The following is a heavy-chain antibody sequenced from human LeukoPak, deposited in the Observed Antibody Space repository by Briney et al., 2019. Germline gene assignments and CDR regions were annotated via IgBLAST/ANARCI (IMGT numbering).Heavy chain of an antibody. V-gene: IGHV3-30*18. Sequence: QPGGSLRLSCTASGFTFSSTGMHWVRQAPGKGLDWVASISYDGSSKKYVDSVKGRFTISRDNSKRTLYLQMNSLRSEDTAVYYCAKEGLRFFDFWGQGTLVTVSS. CDR1: GFTFSSTG. J-gene: IGHJ4*02. CDR2: ISYDGSSK. CDR3: AKEGLRFFDF. D-gene: IGHD5-12*01.